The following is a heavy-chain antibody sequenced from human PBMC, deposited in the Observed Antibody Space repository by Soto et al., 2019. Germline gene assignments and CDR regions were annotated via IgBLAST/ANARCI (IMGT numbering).Heavy chain of an antibody. D-gene: IGHD5-18*01. Sequence: SETLSLTCTVSCGSVSSCSYYWSWIRQPPGKGLEWIGYIYYSGSTSYNPSLKSRVTISQDTSKNQFSLRLRSVTAADTAVYYCARLDTALDYWGQGTLVTVSS. CDR2: IYYSGST. CDR1: CGSVSSCSYY. J-gene: IGHJ4*02. V-gene: IGHV4-61*01. CDR3: ARLDTALDY.